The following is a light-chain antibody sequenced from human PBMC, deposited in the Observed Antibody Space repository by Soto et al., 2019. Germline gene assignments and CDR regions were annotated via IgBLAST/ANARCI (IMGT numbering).Light chain of an antibody. Sequence: ELVLTQAPGTLSLSPGEGATLYCRASQSVSSSYLAWYQQKPGQTPRLLIYAASSSATGKPYRFSGSGSGTDFTLTISRLEPEDFAVYYCQQYGNSLYTFGQGTKLEIK. J-gene: IGKJ2*01. CDR1: QSVSSSY. CDR3: QQYGNSLYT. CDR2: AAS. V-gene: IGKV3-20*01.